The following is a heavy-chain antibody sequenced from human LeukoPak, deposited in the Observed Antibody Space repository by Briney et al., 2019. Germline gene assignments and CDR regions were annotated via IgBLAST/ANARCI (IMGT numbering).Heavy chain of an antibody. CDR2: IYSGGST. CDR3: ARGAAMVDY. D-gene: IGHD5-18*01. CDR1: RFTVGSSY. Sequence: GGSLRLSCAASRFTVGSSYMSWVRQAPGKGLEWVSVIYSGGSTYYADSVKGRFTISRDNSKNTLYLQMNSLRAEDTAVYYCARGAAMVDYWGQGTLVTVSS. V-gene: IGHV3-66*01. J-gene: IGHJ4*02.